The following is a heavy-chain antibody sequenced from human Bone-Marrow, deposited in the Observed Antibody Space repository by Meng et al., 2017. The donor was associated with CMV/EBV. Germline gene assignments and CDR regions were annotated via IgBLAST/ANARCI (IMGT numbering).Heavy chain of an antibody. V-gene: IGHV1-69*05. CDR3: ARDIVVVPAAIWGYYYYGIDV. Sequence: SVKVSCKASGGTFSSYAISWVRQAPGQGLEWMGGIIPIFGTANYAQKFQGRVTITTDESTSTAYMELSSLRSEDTAVYYCARDIVVVPAAIWGYYYYGIDVWGQGTTVTVSS. CDR1: GGTFSSYA. CDR2: IIPIFGTA. J-gene: IGHJ6*02. D-gene: IGHD2-2*01.